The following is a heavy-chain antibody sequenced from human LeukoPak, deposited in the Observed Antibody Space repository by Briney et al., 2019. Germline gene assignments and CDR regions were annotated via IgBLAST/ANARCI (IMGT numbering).Heavy chain of an antibody. D-gene: IGHD2-15*01. J-gene: IGHJ5*02. CDR1: GGSFSGYY. V-gene: IGHV4-34*01. CDR2: INHSGST. CDR3: ASGRGYCSGGSCINWIDP. Sequence: SETLSLTCAVYGGSFSGYYWSWIRQPPGKGLEWIGEINHSGSTNYNPSLKSRVTISVDTSKNQFSLNLRSVTAADTAVYYCASGRGYCSGGSCINWIDPWGQGTLVTV.